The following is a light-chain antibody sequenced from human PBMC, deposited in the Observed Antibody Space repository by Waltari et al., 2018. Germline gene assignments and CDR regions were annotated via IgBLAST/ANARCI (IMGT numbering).Light chain of an antibody. Sequence: EIVLTQSPGTLSLSPGERATLSCRASQSVSRSLAWYQQKLGQAPRLLIYGASSRATGIPDRFSGSWSGTDFSLTIARLEPEEFAVYYCQNYVTSLATFCQGTKVEIK. CDR1: QSVSRS. CDR3: QNYVTSLAT. J-gene: IGKJ1*01. V-gene: IGKV3-20*01. CDR2: GAS.